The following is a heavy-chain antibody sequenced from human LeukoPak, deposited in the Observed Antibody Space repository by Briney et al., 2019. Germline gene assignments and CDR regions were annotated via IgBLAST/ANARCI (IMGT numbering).Heavy chain of an antibody. CDR2: IYGGGVT. D-gene: IGHD6-13*01. Sequence: PSETLCLTCTVSGGSISSFHWNWLRQSPGRGLEWIGYIYGGGVTNYNPSLRFRVTMSIDTSKNKLSLNLKSVTAEDTAVYYCARSVGSNWSYFFDYCGQGTLVTVSS. J-gene: IGHJ4*02. V-gene: IGHV4-59*01. CDR1: GGSISSFH. CDR3: ARSVGSNWSYFFDY.